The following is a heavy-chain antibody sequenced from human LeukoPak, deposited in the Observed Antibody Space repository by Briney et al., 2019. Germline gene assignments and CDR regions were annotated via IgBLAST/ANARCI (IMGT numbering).Heavy chain of an antibody. Sequence: SETLSLTCTVSGGSISSSNYYWGWIRQPPGKGLEWIGSIYYSGSTYYNPSLKSRVTISVDTSKNQFSLKLSSMTAADTAVYYCARRRSGWYADYWGQGTLVTVSS. CDR2: IYYSGST. D-gene: IGHD6-19*01. J-gene: IGHJ4*02. CDR3: ARRRSGWYADY. V-gene: IGHV4-39*07. CDR1: GGSISSSNYY.